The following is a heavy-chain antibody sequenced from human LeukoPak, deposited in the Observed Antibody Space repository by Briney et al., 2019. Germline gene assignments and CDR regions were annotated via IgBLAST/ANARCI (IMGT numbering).Heavy chain of an antibody. CDR3: AKGYYYGLGSYYPFDY. V-gene: IGHV3-23*01. D-gene: IGHD3-10*01. Sequence: GGSLGLSCAASGFTFSSYAMSWVRQAPGKGLEWVSAISGSGGSTYYADSVKGRFTISRDNSKNTLYLQMNSLRAEDTAVYYCAKGYYYGLGSYYPFDYWGQGTLVTVSS. CDR2: ISGSGGST. J-gene: IGHJ4*02. CDR1: GFTFSSYA.